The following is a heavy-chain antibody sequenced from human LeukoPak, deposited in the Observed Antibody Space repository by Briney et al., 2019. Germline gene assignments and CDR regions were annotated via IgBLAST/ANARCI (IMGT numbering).Heavy chain of an antibody. Sequence: PGGSLRLSCRASGFTFGDYAMSWFRQAPGKGLEWVGFIRSKAYGGTIEYAASVKGRFTMSRDDSKSIAYLQMNSLKTEDTAVYYCTRDSYSSGWLNDAFDIWSQGTMVTVSS. CDR2: IRSKAYGGTI. CDR1: GFTFGDYA. J-gene: IGHJ3*02. D-gene: IGHD6-19*01. V-gene: IGHV3-49*03. CDR3: TRDSYSSGWLNDAFDI.